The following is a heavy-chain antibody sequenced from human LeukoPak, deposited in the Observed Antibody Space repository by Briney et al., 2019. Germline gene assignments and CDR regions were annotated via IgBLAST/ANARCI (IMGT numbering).Heavy chain of an antibody. Sequence: GGSLKISCKGSGYSLTSYWIARVRQMPGKGLEWMGVIYPGDSYTTYSPPFQGQVTISADKSISTAYLQWSSLRASDTAMYYCARQWGRGSGSYLGYWGQGTLVTVSS. CDR1: GYSLTSYW. D-gene: IGHD3-10*01. V-gene: IGHV5-51*01. J-gene: IGHJ4*02. CDR3: ARQWGRGSGSYLGY. CDR2: IYPGDSYT.